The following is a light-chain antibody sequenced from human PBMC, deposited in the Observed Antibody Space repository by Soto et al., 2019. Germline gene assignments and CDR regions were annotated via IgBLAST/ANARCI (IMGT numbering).Light chain of an antibody. V-gene: IGKV1-5*01. CDR2: DAS. Sequence: DIQMTQSPSTLSASVGDRVTITCRASQSISNWLAWYQQKPGKAPNLLIYDASSLESGVPSRFSGSRSRTEFTLTISSLQPDDFATYYCQHYKSYPWTFGQGTKVEIK. J-gene: IGKJ1*01. CDR3: QHYKSYPWT. CDR1: QSISNW.